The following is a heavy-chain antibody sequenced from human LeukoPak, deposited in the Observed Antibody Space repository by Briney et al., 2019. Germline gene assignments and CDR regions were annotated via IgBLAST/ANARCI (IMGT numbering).Heavy chain of an antibody. CDR1: GGSISSYY. V-gene: IGHV4-59*01. CDR2: IYYSGST. J-gene: IGHJ4*02. D-gene: IGHD3-9*01. Sequence: SETLSLTCTVSGGSISSYYWSWIRQPPGKGLEWIGYIYYSGSTNYNPSLKSRVTISVDTSKNQFSLKLSSVTAADTAVYYCARGSFYYDILTGYDYWGQGTLVTVSS. CDR3: ARGSFYYDILTGYDY.